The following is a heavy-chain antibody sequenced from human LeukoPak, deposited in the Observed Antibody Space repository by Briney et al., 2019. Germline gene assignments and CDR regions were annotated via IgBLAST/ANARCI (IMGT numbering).Heavy chain of an antibody. CDR2: IYTRGST. CDR1: GGSISSGSYY. D-gene: IGHD3-16*01. CDR3: ARESPVIHTS. Sequence: PSETLSLTCTVSGGSISSGSYYWSWIRQPAGKGLEWIGRIYTRGSTNYNPSLKSRVTISIDTSRNQFSLKLSSVTAADTAVYYCARESPVIHTSWGQGTLVTVSS. V-gene: IGHV4-61*02. J-gene: IGHJ5*02.